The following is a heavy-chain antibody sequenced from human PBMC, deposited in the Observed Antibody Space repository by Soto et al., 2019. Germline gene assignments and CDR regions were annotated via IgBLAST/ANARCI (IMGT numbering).Heavy chain of an antibody. CDR2: INAGNGNT. CDR1: GYTFTSYA. V-gene: IGHV1-3*01. D-gene: IGHD6-6*01. J-gene: IGHJ5*02. CDR3: ARDGSSSSLLFDP. Sequence: ASVKVYCKASGYTFTSYAMHLVRQAPGQRLEWMGWINAGNGNTKYSQKFQGRVTITRDTSASTAYMELSSLRSEDTAVYYCARDGSSSSLLFDPWGQGTLVTVSS.